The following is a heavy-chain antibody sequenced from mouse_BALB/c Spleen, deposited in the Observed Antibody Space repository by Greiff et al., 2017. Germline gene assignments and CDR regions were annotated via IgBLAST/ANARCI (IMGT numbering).Heavy chain of an antibody. CDR1: GFTFSSYG. CDR3: ARYDAFAY. J-gene: IGHJ3*01. D-gene: IGHD2-3*01. Sequence: EVQLVESGGGLVKPGGSLKLSCAASGFTFSSYGMSWVRQTPDKRLEWVATISSGGSYTYYPDSVKGRFTITRDNAKNTLYLQMSSLKSEDSAMDYCARYDAFAYWGQGTLVTVSA. CDR2: ISSGGSYT. V-gene: IGHV5-6*01.